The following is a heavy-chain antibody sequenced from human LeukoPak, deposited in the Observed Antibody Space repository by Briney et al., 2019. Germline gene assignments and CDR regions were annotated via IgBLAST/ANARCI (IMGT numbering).Heavy chain of an antibody. CDR3: ARAPRGKIGTYYMDL. V-gene: IGHV4-61*01. CDR1: GGSVSSNTYY. CDR2: IYYSGST. D-gene: IGHD1-1*01. J-gene: IGHJ6*03. Sequence: SETLSLTCTVSGGSVSSNTYYWGWIRQPPGKGLEWIGYIYYSGSTNYNPSLKSRVTISVDTSKNQFSLKLNSVTAADTAVYYCARAPRGKIGTYYMDLWGKGTTVTISS.